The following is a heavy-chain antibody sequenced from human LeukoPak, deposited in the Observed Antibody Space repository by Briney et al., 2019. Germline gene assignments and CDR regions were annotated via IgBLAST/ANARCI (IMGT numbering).Heavy chain of an antibody. CDR1: GGSISSYY. CDR2: IYYSGST. V-gene: IGHV4-59*01. D-gene: IGHD3-22*01. J-gene: IGHJ6*03. Sequence: PSETLSLTCTVSGGSISSYYWSWIRQPPGKGLEWIGNIYYSGSTNYNPSLKSRVTISVDTSKNEFSLKLSSVTAADTAVYYCTRGSIAYYYMDVWGKGTTVTISS. CDR3: TRGSIAYYYMDV.